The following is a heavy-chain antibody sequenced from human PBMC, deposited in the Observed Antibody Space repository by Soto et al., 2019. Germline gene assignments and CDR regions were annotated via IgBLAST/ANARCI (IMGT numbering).Heavy chain of an antibody. D-gene: IGHD3-3*01. CDR3: AKVIQKDDSPVLRFLEWLFSPFDY. CDR1: GFTFTNYA. V-gene: IGHV3-23*01. CDR2: ISGSGGST. Sequence: EVQLLESGGGLVQPGGSLRLSCAASGFTFTNYAMSWVRQAPGKGPEWVSAISGSGGSTYYAGSVKGRFTISRDNSKNTVYLQRNSLGAEDTAVYYCAKVIQKDDSPVLRFLEWLFSPFDYWGQGTLVTVSS. J-gene: IGHJ4*02.